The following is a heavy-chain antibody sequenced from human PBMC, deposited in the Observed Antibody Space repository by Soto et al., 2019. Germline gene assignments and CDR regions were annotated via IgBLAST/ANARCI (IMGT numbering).Heavy chain of an antibody. Sequence: GGSLRLSCVASGFTFSNYWMTWVRQAPGKGLEWVANIRQDGGEKYYVDSVKGRFTISRDNAKNSLYLQINSLRAEDTAVYYCVKDTQAWRQVWGYDYWGQGVQVTVSS. CDR1: GFTFSNYW. V-gene: IGHV3-7*01. CDR3: VKDTQAWRQVWGYDY. CDR2: IRQDGGEK. D-gene: IGHD7-27*01. J-gene: IGHJ4*02.